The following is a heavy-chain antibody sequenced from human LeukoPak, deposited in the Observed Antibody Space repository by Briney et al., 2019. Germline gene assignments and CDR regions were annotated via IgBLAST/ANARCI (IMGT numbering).Heavy chain of an antibody. CDR3: ARAWLGYGGNAYWYFDL. Sequence: SETLSLTCTVSGGSISSYYWSWIRQPAGKGLEWIGRIYTSGSTNYNPSLKSRVTMSVDTSKNQFSLKLSSVTAADTAVYYCARAWLGYGGNAYWYFDLWGRGNLVTVSS. J-gene: IGHJ2*01. CDR2: IYTSGST. CDR1: GGSISSYY. D-gene: IGHD4-23*01. V-gene: IGHV4-4*07.